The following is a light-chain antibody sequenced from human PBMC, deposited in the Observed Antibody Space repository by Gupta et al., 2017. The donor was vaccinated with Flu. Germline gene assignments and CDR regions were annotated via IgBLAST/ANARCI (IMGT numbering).Light chain of an antibody. J-gene: IGLJ1*01. CDR2: GNT. Sequence: QSVLTQPSPVSGAPGQRVTISSSRSNSDIGAGYDVHWYQQLPGAVPKVLIYGNTYRPSGVPDRFSGSKSGTSGSLVITGLQAEDEADYYCQSYDNSLRIVVFGTGTKVTVL. V-gene: IGLV1-40*01. CDR3: QSYDNSLRIVV. CDR1: NSDIGAGYD.